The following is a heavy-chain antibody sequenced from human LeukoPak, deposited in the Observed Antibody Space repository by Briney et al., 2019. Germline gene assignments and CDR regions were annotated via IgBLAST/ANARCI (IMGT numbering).Heavy chain of an antibody. CDR2: INWNGGST. Sequence: GGSLRLSCAASGFTFDDYGMSWVRQAPGRGLEWVSGINWNGGSTGYADSVKGRFTISRDNAKNSLYLQMNSLRAEDTALYYCARDRGYSSSWSTLYYYYYYMDVWGKGTTVTVSS. CDR3: ARDRGYSSSWSTLYYYYYYMDV. J-gene: IGHJ6*03. V-gene: IGHV3-20*04. CDR1: GFTFDDYG. D-gene: IGHD6-13*01.